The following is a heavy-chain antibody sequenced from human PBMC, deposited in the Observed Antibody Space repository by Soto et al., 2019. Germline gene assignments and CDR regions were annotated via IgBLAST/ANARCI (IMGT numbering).Heavy chain of an antibody. J-gene: IGHJ6*02. V-gene: IGHV1-69*13. CDR3: AGEESRMGRGVAYYHGMDV. D-gene: IGHD3-10*01. CDR2: IIPVFGAR. CDR1: GGTFNNYA. Sequence: SVKVSCKASGGTFNNYAITWVRQAAGQGLEWMGGIIPVFGARVYAQRFEGRLTITADESTNTAYMEMSSLRSEDTAVYYCAGEESRMGRGVAYYHGMDVWGQGTTVTVSS.